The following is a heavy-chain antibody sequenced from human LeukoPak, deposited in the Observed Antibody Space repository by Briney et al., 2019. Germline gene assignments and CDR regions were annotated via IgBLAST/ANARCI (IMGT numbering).Heavy chain of an antibody. Sequence: GGSLRLSCAASGFTFSSYWMHWVRQAPGKGLVWVSRINSDGSSTNYADSVKGRFTISRDNAKNTLYLQVNSLRAEDTAVYYCARDHPAGTLNYWGQGTLVTVSS. V-gene: IGHV3-74*01. CDR3: ARDHPAGTLNY. CDR2: INSDGSST. CDR1: GFTFSSYW. D-gene: IGHD6-13*01. J-gene: IGHJ4*02.